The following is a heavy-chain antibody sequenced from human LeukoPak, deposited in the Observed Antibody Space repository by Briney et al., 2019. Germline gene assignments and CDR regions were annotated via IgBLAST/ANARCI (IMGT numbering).Heavy chain of an antibody. CDR1: GFTFSSYG. CDR2: ISYDGSNK. CDR3: ARDMPRYCSGGSCYPWFDP. J-gene: IGHJ5*02. V-gene: IGHV3-30*03. D-gene: IGHD2-15*01. Sequence: AGGSLRLSCAASGFTFSSYGMHWVRQAPGKGLEWVAVISYDGSNKYYADSVKGRFTISRDNSKNTLYLQMNSLRAEDTAVYYCARDMPRYCSGGSCYPWFDPWGQGTLVTVSS.